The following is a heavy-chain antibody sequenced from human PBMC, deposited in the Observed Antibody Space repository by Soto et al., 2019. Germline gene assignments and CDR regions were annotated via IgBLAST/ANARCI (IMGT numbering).Heavy chain of an antibody. V-gene: IGHV3-66*01. D-gene: IGHD3-3*01. Sequence: EVQLVESGGGLVQPGGSLRLSCAASGFTVSSNYMSWVRQAPGKGLEWVSVIYSGGSTYYADSVKVRFTISRDNSKNTLYLQMNSLRAEDTAVYYCARGFLEWLLPSDYWGQGTLVTVSS. J-gene: IGHJ4*02. CDR1: GFTVSSNY. CDR3: ARGFLEWLLPSDY. CDR2: IYSGGST.